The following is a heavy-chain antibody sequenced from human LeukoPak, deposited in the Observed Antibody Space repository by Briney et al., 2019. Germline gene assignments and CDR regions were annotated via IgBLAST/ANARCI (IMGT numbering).Heavy chain of an antibody. J-gene: IGHJ4*02. CDR1: GFTFSDYA. D-gene: IGHD5-24*01. CDR3: ARDFKTEDGYNTYYFDY. CDR2: ISSDTNTK. V-gene: IGHV3-30*09. Sequence: GRSLRLSCAASGFTFSDYALHWVRQAPGKGLEWVAFISSDTNTKYADSVKGRFAISRDNAKSTLFLQMSSLRTEDTAVYYCARDFKTEDGYNTYYFDYWGQGTLVTVSS.